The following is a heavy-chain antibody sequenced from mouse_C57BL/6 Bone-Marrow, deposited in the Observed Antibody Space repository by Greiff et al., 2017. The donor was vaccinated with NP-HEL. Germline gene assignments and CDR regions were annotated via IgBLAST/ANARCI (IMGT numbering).Heavy chain of an antibody. V-gene: IGHV1-64*01. Sequence: QVQLKQPGAELVKPGASVKLSCKASGYTFTSYWMHWVKQRPGQGLEWIGMIHPNSGSTNYNEKFKSKATLTVDKSSSTAYMQLSSLTSEDSAVYYCAMAGKRWYFEVWGTGTTVTVSS. CDR3: AMAGKRWYFEV. CDR1: GYTFTSYW. J-gene: IGHJ1*03. D-gene: IGHD2-1*01. CDR2: IHPNSGST.